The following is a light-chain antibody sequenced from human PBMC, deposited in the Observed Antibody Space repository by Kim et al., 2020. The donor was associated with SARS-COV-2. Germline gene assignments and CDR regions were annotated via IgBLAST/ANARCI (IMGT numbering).Light chain of an antibody. V-gene: IGKV3-11*01. Sequence: EIVLTQSPGTLSLSPGERATLSCRASQSVSSSYLAWYQQKPGQAPRLLIYDASNRATGIPARFSGSGSGTDFTLTISSLEPEDFAVYYCQQRSHWPWTFGQGTKVDIK. CDR1: QSVSSSY. CDR2: DAS. J-gene: IGKJ1*01. CDR3: QQRSHWPWT.